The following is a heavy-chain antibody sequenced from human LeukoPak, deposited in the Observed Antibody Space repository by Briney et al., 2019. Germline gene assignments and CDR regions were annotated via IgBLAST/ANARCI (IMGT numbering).Heavy chain of an antibody. CDR1: GFTFSGYS. V-gene: IGHV3-48*01. CDR3: VRESITGDRDFDY. J-gene: IGHJ4*02. CDR2: TSSVSRTI. D-gene: IGHD7-27*01. Sequence: PGGSLRLSCAASGFTFSGYSINWVRHAPGRGLEWLSYTSSVSRTIFYAGSVKGRFTISRDNGKNSLFLLMSSLRADDTAVYYCVRESITGDRDFDYWGQGTLITVSS.